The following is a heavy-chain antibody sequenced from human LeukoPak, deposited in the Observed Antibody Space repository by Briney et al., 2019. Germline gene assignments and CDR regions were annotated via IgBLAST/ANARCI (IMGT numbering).Heavy chain of an antibody. V-gene: IGHV3-33*01. Sequence: PGGSLRLSCAASGFTFSSYGMHWVRQAPGKGLERVAVIWYDGSNKYYADSVKGRFTISRDNSKNTLYLQMNSLRAEDTAVYYCARESVDSGSFDYWGQGTLVTVSS. CDR2: IWYDGSNK. CDR1: GFTFSSYG. D-gene: IGHD5-12*01. CDR3: ARESVDSGSFDY. J-gene: IGHJ4*02.